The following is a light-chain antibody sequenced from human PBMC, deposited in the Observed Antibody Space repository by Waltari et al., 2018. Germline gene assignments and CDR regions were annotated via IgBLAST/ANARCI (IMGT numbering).Light chain of an antibody. Sequence: QSALTQPASVSGSPGQSSTISCTGTSSYVGSYNLVSWYQQHPGKAPKLMIYEVSKRPSGVSNRFSGSKSGNTASLTISGLQAEDEADYYCCSYAGSSTWVFGGGTKLTVL. CDR3: CSYAGSSTWV. CDR2: EVS. J-gene: IGLJ3*02. CDR1: SSYVGSYNL. V-gene: IGLV2-23*02.